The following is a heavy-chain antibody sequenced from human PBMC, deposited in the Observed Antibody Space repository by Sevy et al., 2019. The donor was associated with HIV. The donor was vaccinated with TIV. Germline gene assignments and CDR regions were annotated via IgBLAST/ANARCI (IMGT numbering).Heavy chain of an antibody. CDR1: GGTFSSYA. D-gene: IGHD6-19*01. J-gene: IGHJ3*02. CDR3: ARDKQGSGWYFDAFDI. CDR2: IIPIFGTA. V-gene: IGHV1-69*13. Sequence: ASVKVSCKASGGTFSSYAISWVRQAPGQGLEWMGGIIPIFGTANYAQKFQGRVTITADESTSIAYMELSSLRSEDTAVYNSARDKQGSGWYFDAFDIWGQGTMVTVSS.